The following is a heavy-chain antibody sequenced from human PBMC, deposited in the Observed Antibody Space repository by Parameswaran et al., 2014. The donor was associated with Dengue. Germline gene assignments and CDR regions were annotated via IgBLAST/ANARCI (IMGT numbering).Heavy chain of an antibody. J-gene: IGHJ6*03. V-gene: IGHV3-33*01. Sequence: VRQAPGKGLEWVAVIWYDGSNKYYADSVKGRFTISRDNSKNTLYLQMNSLRAEDTAVYYCASSLSYLPAAISYYYYYYYMDVWGKGTTVTVSS. D-gene: IGHD2-2*02. CDR2: IWYDGSNK. CDR3: ASSLSYLPAAISYYYYYYYMDV.